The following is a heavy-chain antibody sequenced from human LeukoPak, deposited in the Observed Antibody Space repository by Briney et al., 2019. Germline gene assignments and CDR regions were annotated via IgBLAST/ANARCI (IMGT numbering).Heavy chain of an antibody. J-gene: IGHJ4*02. CDR3: ARHLDPPYYGGNSDYFDY. D-gene: IGHD4-23*01. CDR1: GYSISSGYY. V-gene: IGHV4-38-2*01. CDR2: IYHSGST. Sequence: SETLSLTCAVSGYSISSGYYWGWIRQPPGKGLEWIGSIYHSGSTYHNPSLKSRVTISVDTSKNQFSLKLSSVTAADTAVYYCARHLDPPYYGGNSDYFDYWGQGTLVTVSS.